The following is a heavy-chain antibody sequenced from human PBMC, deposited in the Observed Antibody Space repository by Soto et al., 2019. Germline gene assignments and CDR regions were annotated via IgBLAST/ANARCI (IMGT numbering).Heavy chain of an antibody. CDR2: IIPIFGTA. J-gene: IGHJ6*01. CDR1: GATFSSSA. Sequence: SVKISYTASGATFSSSAISWVRQAPGQGLEWMGGIIPIFGTANYAQKFQGRVTITADESTSTAYMELSSLRSEDTAVYYCARHLMGHLGHLDVCGQGTTVTV. CDR3: ARHLMGHLGHLDV. D-gene: IGHD3-16*01. V-gene: IGHV1-69*13.